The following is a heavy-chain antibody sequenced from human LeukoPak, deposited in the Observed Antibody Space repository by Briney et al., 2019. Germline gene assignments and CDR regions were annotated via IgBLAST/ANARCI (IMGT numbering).Heavy chain of an antibody. CDR2: IHTSGTT. D-gene: IGHD4-17*01. Sequence: SETLSLTCTVSGGSMSSYYWSFIRQSAGTGLEWLGRIHTSGTTWYNPSLKSRVTLSVDASKNQFSLNLSSVTAADTAVYYCARAASMTTNHDAFDIWGQGTMVTVSS. J-gene: IGHJ3*02. V-gene: IGHV4-4*07. CDR1: GGSMSSYY. CDR3: ARAASMTTNHDAFDI.